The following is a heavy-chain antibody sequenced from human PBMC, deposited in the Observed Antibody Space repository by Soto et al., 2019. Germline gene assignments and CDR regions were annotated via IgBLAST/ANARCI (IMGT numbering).Heavy chain of an antibody. CDR2: IYYSGST. CDR1: GGSISSYY. J-gene: IGHJ4*02. Sequence: PSETLSLTCTVSGGSISSYYWSWIRQPPGKGLEWIGYIYYSGSTNYNPSLKSRVTISVDTSKNQFSLKLSSVTAADTAVYYCARRYGDFFDYWGQRTLVTVSS. V-gene: IGHV4-59*08. CDR3: ARRYGDFFDY. D-gene: IGHD4-17*01.